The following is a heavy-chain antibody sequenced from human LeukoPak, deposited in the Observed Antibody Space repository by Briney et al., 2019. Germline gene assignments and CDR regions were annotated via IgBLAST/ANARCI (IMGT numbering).Heavy chain of an antibody. J-gene: IGHJ4*02. CDR3: ARHLFYDSSGYYSDY. D-gene: IGHD3-22*01. Sequence: SETLSLTCTVSGVSISSYYWSWIRQPAGKGLEWIGRIYISGSTNYNPSLKSRVTMSVDTSKNQFSLKLSSVTAADTAVYYCARHLFYDSSGYYSDYWGQGTLVTVSS. V-gene: IGHV4-4*07. CDR1: GVSISSYY. CDR2: IYISGST.